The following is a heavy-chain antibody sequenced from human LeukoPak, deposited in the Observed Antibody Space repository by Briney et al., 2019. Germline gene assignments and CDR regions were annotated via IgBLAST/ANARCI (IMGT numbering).Heavy chain of an antibody. CDR1: GGSFSGYY. Sequence: SETLSLTCAVYGGSFSGYYWSWIRQPPGKGLEWIGEINHSGSTNYNPSLKSRVTISVDTSKNQFSLKLSSVTAADTAVYYCARAVVRDTFYYYMDVWGKGTTVTISS. J-gene: IGHJ6*03. CDR3: ARAVVRDTFYYYMDV. V-gene: IGHV4-34*01. D-gene: IGHD3-10*01. CDR2: INHSGST.